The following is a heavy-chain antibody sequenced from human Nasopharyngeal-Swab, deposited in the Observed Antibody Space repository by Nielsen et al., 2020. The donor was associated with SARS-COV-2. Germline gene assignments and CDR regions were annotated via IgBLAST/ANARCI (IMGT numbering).Heavy chain of an antibody. V-gene: IGHV1-2*02. CDR3: AREMRDSSSGNDAFDV. D-gene: IGHD3-10*01. J-gene: IGHJ3*01. CDR2: INPNSGGA. Sequence: WVRQAPGQGLEWMGCINPNSGGATYPQKFEGRVTMTRATSRDTAYMELSVLRPDDTAVFYCAREMRDSSSGNDAFDVWGQGTRVTVSS.